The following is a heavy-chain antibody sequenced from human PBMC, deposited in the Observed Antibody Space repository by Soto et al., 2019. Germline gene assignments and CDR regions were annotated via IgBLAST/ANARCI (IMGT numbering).Heavy chain of an antibody. Sequence: ASVKVSCKGSGYTFTSCGISWVRQAPGQGLEWMGWISAYNGNTNYAQKLQGRVTMTTDTSTSTAYMELRSLRSDDTAVYYCARDVRMPYGGPGWFDPWGQGTLVTVSS. V-gene: IGHV1-18*01. D-gene: IGHD4-17*01. CDR3: ARDVRMPYGGPGWFDP. CDR2: ISAYNGNT. J-gene: IGHJ5*02. CDR1: GYTFTSCG.